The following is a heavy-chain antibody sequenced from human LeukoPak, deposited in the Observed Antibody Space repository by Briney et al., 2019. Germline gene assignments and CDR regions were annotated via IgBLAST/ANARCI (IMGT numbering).Heavy chain of an antibody. CDR3: ARAQKYVATAFYYYYYMDV. D-gene: IGHD5-12*01. CDR1: GGSISSYY. CDR2: IYYSGNT. Sequence: PSETLSLTCTVSGGSISSYYWSWIRQPPGKGLEWIGYIYYSGNTKYNPSLKSRVTISVDTSKNQFSLKLSSVTAADTAAYYCARAQKYVATAFYYYYYMDVWGKGTTVTVSS. V-gene: IGHV4-59*01. J-gene: IGHJ6*03.